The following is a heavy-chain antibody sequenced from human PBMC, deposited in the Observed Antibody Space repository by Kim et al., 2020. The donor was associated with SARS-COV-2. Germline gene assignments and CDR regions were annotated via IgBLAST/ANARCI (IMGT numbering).Heavy chain of an antibody. CDR2: ISWNSGSI. J-gene: IGHJ4*02. Sequence: GGSLRLSCAASGFTFDDYAMHWVRQAPGKGLEWVSGISWNSGSIGYADSVKGRFTISRDNAKNSLYLQMNSLRAEDTALYYCAKDYYDSSDFVDYWGQGT. CDR1: GFTFDDYA. V-gene: IGHV3-9*01. CDR3: AKDYYDSSDFVDY. D-gene: IGHD3-22*01.